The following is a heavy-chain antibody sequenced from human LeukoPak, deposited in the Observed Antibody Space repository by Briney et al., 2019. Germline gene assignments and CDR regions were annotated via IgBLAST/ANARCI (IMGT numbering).Heavy chain of an antibody. CDR1: GFTFSDFG. CDR2: ISSSSLSI. CDR3: ARNATPTQLWFRGSFDY. D-gene: IGHD5-18*01. Sequence: GGSLRLSCAASGFTFSDFGMTWVRQAPGKGLEWVSYISSSSLSIYYADSVKGRFTISRDNARNSLYLQMNSLRAEDTAMYYCARNATPTQLWFRGSFDYWGLGALVTVAS. J-gene: IGHJ4*02. V-gene: IGHV3-48*01.